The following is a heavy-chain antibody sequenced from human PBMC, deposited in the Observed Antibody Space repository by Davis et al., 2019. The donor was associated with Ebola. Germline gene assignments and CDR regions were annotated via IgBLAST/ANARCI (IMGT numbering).Heavy chain of an antibody. CDR1: GYSIRSGYY. J-gene: IGHJ4*02. D-gene: IGHD3-16*01. Sequence: GSLRLSCAVSGYSIRSGYYWGWIRQPPGKGLEWIGSLHYGGSSYYNPSLKSRVTISVDTSKNQFSLKLSSVTAADTAIYFCARDRQESRAYGFWGQGTLVTVSS. V-gene: IGHV4-38-2*02. CDR2: LHYGGSS. CDR3: ARDRQESRAYGF.